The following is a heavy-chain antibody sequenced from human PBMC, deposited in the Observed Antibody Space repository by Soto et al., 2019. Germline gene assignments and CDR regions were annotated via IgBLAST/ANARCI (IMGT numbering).Heavy chain of an antibody. CDR2: INPNSGAT. CDR1: GYSFTGYY. CDR3: ARGPFKYDSSGYYVY. V-gene: IGHV1-2*02. D-gene: IGHD3-22*01. J-gene: IGHJ1*01. Sequence: ASVKVSCKTSGYSFTGYYIHWVRQAPGQGLEWMGWINPNSGATLYARKFQGRVIVSRDTPINTAFMELSSLSSDDTAVYYCARGPFKYDSSGYYVYWGQGTLVTVSS.